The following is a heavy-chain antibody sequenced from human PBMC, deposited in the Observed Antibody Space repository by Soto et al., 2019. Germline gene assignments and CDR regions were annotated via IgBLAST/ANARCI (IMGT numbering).Heavy chain of an antibody. CDR2: IWYYGSNK. CDR1: GFTFSSYG. V-gene: IGHV3-33*01. J-gene: IGHJ3*02. CDR3: ARERRPDRAFDI. Sequence: HPGGSLRLSCAASGFTFSSYGMHWVRQAPGKGLEWVAVIWYYGSNKYYADSVKGRFTISRDNSKNTLYLQMNSLRAEDTAVYYCARERRPDRAFDIWGQGTMVTVSS.